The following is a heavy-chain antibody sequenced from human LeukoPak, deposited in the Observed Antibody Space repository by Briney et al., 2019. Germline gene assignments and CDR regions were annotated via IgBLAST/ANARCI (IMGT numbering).Heavy chain of an antibody. D-gene: IGHD3-16*01. V-gene: IGHV3-74*01. J-gene: IGHJ4*02. CDR3: VEDFGRVRGTPDS. Sequence: GGSLRLSCAASGFTFTNYWMHWVRQAPGKGLVWVSRVNSDGSSTSYADSVKGRFTIFRDNARNTLYLQMSSLRVEDTAVYYCVEDFGRVRGTPDSWGQGTLVTVSS. CDR2: VNSDGSST. CDR1: GFTFTNYW.